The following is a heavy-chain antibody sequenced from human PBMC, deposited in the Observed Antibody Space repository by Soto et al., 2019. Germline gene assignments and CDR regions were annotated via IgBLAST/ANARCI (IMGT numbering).Heavy chain of an antibody. V-gene: IGHV4-31*03. Sequence: QVQLQESGPGLVKPSQTLSLTCTVSGGSISSGGYYWSWIRQHPGKGLEWIGYIFYSGTTYYNPSLKMRITTSVATSKNQFSLKLSSVTAAATAVYYCARSVDPWGQGTLVTVSS. J-gene: IGHJ5*02. CDR1: GGSISSGGYY. CDR3: ARSVDP. CDR2: IFYSGTT.